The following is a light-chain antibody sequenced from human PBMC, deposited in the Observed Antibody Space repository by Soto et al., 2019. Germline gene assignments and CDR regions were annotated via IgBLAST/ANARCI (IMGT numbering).Light chain of an antibody. CDR2: EGS. V-gene: IGLV2-14*01. J-gene: IGLJ1*01. CDR3: RSYTSSSTYV. CDR1: SSDVGGYNY. Sequence: QSALTQPASVSGSPGQSITISCTGTSSDVGGYNYVSWYQQHPGKAPKLMIYEGSNRPSGVSLRFSGSKSANTASLTISGLQAEDEADYYCRSYTSSSTYVFGTGTKLTVL.